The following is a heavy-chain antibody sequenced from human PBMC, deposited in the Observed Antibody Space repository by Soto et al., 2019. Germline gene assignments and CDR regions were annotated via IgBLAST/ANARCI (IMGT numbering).Heavy chain of an antibody. CDR3: ASSRYCISTSCHPSSFGYYYYGMDV. CDR1: GYSITYNY. V-gene: IGHV1-46*01. J-gene: IGHJ6*02. CDR2: IDPTGGNR. D-gene: IGHD2-2*01. Sequence: ASVKVSCKASGYSITYNYMHWVRQAPGKGLEWMGTIDPTGGNRNYAQKFQGRVTITADKSTSTAYMELSSLRSEDTAVYYCASSRYCISTSCHPSSFGYYYYGMDVWGQGTTVTVSS.